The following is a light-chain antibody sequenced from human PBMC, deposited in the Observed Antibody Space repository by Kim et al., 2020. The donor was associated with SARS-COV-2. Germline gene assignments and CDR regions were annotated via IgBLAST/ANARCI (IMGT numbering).Light chain of an antibody. CDR3: MQALQTPIT. Sequence: TASISCTSSQSLLYRNGYNYLDWYLQKPGQSQQLLIYWGSNRASGVPDRFSGSGSGTDFTLKISRVEAEEVGVYYCMQALQTPITFGGGTKVEIK. J-gene: IGKJ4*01. V-gene: IGKV2-28*01. CDR2: WGS. CDR1: QSLLYRNGYNY.